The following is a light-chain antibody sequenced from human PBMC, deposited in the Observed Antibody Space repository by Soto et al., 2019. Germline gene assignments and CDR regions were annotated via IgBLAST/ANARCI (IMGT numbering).Light chain of an antibody. CDR2: ANT. CDR1: SSNIGAGFD. Sequence: QLVLTQPPSVSGAQGQTVTISCTGTSSNIGAGFDVHWYQQLPGAAPKLLIYANTDRPSGVPARFSGSKSVTSASLAITGLQPEDEADYFCLSYDTSLRGVFGGGTKLTVL. J-gene: IGLJ2*01. CDR3: LSYDTSLRGV. V-gene: IGLV1-40*01.